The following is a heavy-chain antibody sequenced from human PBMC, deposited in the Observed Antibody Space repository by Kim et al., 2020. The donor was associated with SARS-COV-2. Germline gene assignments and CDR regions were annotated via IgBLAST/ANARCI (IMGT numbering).Heavy chain of an antibody. Sequence: GGSLRLSCVVSGFTLSSHWMHWVRQVPGKGLAWVSRLSTDGSSTAYADSVKGRFSISRDNAKNTLYLQMNSLRAEDTAVYYCERGWAFDIWGQGTMVTVSS. J-gene: IGHJ3*02. CDR1: GFTLSSHW. V-gene: IGHV3-74*01. D-gene: IGHD2-15*01. CDR2: LSTDGSST. CDR3: ERGWAFDI.